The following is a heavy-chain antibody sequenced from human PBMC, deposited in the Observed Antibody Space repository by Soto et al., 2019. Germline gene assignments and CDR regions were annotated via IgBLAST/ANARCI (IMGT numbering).Heavy chain of an antibody. V-gene: IGHV1-18*04. Sequence: ASVKVSCKASGYTFTSYGISWVRQAPGQGLEWMGWISAYNGNTNYAQKLQGRVTMTEDASTDTAYLDLSGLRSDDTAVYYCATALNYGSGSYSGSAYYFDLWGQGTLVTVSS. CDR1: GYTFTSYG. CDR3: ATALNYGSGSYSGSAYYFDL. D-gene: IGHD3-10*01. J-gene: IGHJ4*02. CDR2: ISAYNGNT.